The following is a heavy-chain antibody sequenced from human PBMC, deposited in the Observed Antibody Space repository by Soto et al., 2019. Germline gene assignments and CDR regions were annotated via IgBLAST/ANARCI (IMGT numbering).Heavy chain of an antibody. Sequence: SVKVSCKASGGTFSSYAISWVRQAPGQGLEWMGGIIPIFGTANYAQKFQGRVTIAADESTSTAYMELSSLRSEDTAVYYCARSGLETLRWFDPWGQGTLVTVSS. V-gene: IGHV1-69*13. CDR1: GGTFSSYA. D-gene: IGHD3-10*01. CDR2: IIPIFGTA. CDR3: ARSGLETLRWFDP. J-gene: IGHJ5*02.